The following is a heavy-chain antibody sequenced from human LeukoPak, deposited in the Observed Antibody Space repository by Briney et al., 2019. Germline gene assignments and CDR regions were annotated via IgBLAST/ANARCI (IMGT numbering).Heavy chain of an antibody. CDR1: GFTFSSYG. Sequence: GSLRLSCAASGFTFSSYGMHRVRQAPGKGLEWVAVIWYGGSNKYYADSVKGRFTISRDNSKNTLYLQMNSLRAEDTAVYYCARGGEDIVVIPAEALFDYWGQGTLVTVSS. CDR2: IWYGGSNK. J-gene: IGHJ4*02. D-gene: IGHD2-2*01. V-gene: IGHV3-33*08. CDR3: ARGGEDIVVIPAEALFDY.